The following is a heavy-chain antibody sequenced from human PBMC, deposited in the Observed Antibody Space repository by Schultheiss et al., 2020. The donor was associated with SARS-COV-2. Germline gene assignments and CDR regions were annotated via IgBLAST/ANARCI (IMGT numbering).Heavy chain of an antibody. Sequence: ASVKFSCKASGYTFTGYYMHWVRQAPGQGLEWMGWINPNSGGTNYAQKFQGRVTMTRDTSISTAYMELSRLRSDDMAVYYCARERVVVLMDSYYYYFGMDVWGQGTTVTVSS. CDR1: GYTFTGYY. CDR2: INPNSGGT. V-gene: IGHV1-2*02. D-gene: IGHD2-8*01. CDR3: ARERVVVLMDSYYYYFGMDV. J-gene: IGHJ6*02.